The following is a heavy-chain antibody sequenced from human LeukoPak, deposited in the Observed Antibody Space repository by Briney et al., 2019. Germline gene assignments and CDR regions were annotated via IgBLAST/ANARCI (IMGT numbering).Heavy chain of an antibody. J-gene: IGHJ3*02. V-gene: IGHV1-46*01. D-gene: IGHD5-24*01. CDR3: ARDMMATIKVSKLGGFDI. CDR2: INPSGGST. Sequence: ASVKVSCKASGYTFTSYYMHWVRQAPGQGLEWMGVINPSGGSTTYAQKFQGRVTMTRDTSTSTVYMELSSLRSEDTAVYYCARDMMATIKVSKLGGFDIWGQGTMVTVSP. CDR1: GYTFTSYY.